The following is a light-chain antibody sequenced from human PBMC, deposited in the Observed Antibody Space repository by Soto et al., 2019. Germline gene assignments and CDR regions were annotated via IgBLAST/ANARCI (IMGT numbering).Light chain of an antibody. CDR3: QQSYSTPPYT. V-gene: IGKV1-5*03. CDR2: KAS. CDR1: QSISTC. Sequence: DIQMTQSPSTLSASVGDRVTITCRASQSISTCLAWYQQKPGKAPKLLIYKASSLESGVPSRFSGSGSGTDFTLTISSLQPEDFATYYCQQSYSTPPYTFGQGTRLEIK. J-gene: IGKJ5*01.